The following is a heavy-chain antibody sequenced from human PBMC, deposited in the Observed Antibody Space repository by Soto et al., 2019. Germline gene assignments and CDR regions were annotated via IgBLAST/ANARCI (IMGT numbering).Heavy chain of an antibody. V-gene: IGHV1-46*01. D-gene: IGHD3-3*01. CDR1: GYSFTTYY. J-gene: IGHJ4*02. CDR2: INPSGGST. CDR3: ARDQRGAYDF. Sequence: ASVKVSCKASGYSFTTYYINWMRQAPGQGLEWMGIINPSGGSTTYAQKFQGRVTMTRDTSTRTFYMELSSLRSEDTAIYYCARDQRGAYDFWGQGTLVTVSS.